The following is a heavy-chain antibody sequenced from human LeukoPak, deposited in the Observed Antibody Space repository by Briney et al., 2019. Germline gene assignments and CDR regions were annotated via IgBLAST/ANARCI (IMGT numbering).Heavy chain of an antibody. CDR1: GYTFTSYD. J-gene: IGHJ6*03. Sequence: ASVKVSCKASGYTFTSYDINWVRQATGQGLEWMGWMNPNSGNTGYAQKFQGRVTITRNTSISTAYMELSSLRSEDTAVYYCARGPLSSSWFYYMDVWGKGTTVTVSS. CDR2: MNPNSGNT. CDR3: ARGPLSSSWFYYMDV. V-gene: IGHV1-8*03. D-gene: IGHD6-13*01.